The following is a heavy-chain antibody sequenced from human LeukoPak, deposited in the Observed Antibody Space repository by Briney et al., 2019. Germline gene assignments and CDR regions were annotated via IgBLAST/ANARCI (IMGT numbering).Heavy chain of an antibody. CDR1: GGSFSGYY. CDR3: ARDGGVGANPNFDY. CDR2: INHSGST. Sequence: SETLSLTCAVYGGSFSGYYWSCIRQPPGKGLEWIGEINHSGSTNYNPSLKSRVTISVDTSKNQFSLKLSSVTAADTAVYYCARDGGVGANPNFDYWGQGTLVTVSS. J-gene: IGHJ4*02. D-gene: IGHD1-26*01. V-gene: IGHV4-34*01.